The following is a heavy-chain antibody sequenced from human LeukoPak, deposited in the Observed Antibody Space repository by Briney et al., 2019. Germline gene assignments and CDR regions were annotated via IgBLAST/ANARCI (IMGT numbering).Heavy chain of an antibody. D-gene: IGHD2-15*01. Sequence: AGGSLRLSCAASGFTISSYDMSWVRQAPGKGLEWVSSITDNGGSTYYADSVKGRFTISRDNSKNMLYLQMNSLRAEDTAVYYCAKGVGYCSGGSCQQFDYWGQGTLVTVSS. CDR2: ITDNGGST. V-gene: IGHV3-23*01. J-gene: IGHJ4*02. CDR3: AKGVGYCSGGSCQQFDY. CDR1: GFTISSYD.